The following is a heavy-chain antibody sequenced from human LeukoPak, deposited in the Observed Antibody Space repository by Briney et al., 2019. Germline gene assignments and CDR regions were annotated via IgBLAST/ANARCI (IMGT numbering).Heavy chain of an antibody. V-gene: IGHV1-69*05. J-gene: IGHJ4*02. CDR2: IIPIFGTA. D-gene: IGHD3-22*01. CDR1: GGTFSSYA. Sequence: GASVKVSCKASGGTFSSYAIGWVRQAPGQGLEWMGGIIPIFGTANYAQKFQGRVTITTDESTSTAYMELSSLRSEDTAVYYCARDCLEDSSGFDYWGQGTLVTVSS. CDR3: ARDCLEDSSGFDY.